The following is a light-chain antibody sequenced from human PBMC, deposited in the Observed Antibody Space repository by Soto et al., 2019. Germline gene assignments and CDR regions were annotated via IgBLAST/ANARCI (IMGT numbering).Light chain of an antibody. J-gene: IGKJ5*01. Sequence: DIQMTQSPSTLSASVGDRVIITCRASQSISTWLAWYQQKPGKAPKLLIDDASNLESGVPSRFSGSGSGTEFTLTISSLQPDDFATYYCQQYNSPITFGQGTLLEI. CDR3: QQYNSPIT. CDR2: DAS. CDR1: QSISTW. V-gene: IGKV1-5*01.